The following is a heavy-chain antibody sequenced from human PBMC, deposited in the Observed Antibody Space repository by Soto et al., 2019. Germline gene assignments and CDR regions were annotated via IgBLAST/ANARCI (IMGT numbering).Heavy chain of an antibody. J-gene: IGHJ4*02. Sequence: QVHLVQSGAEVKKPGSSVKVSCTASGGTFNSYTLNWVRQAPGQRLEWVGRVNPIVGMSTSASEFRGRVTMPADKSTNTASMDLTGLKSEDTAVYYCATSYGSGSTPFDSWGQGTLVTVSS. V-gene: IGHV1-69*02. CDR1: GGTFNSYT. D-gene: IGHD3-10*01. CDR3: ATSYGSGSTPFDS. CDR2: VNPIVGMS.